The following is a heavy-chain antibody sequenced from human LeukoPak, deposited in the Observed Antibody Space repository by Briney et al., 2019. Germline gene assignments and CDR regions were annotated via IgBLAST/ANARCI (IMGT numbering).Heavy chain of an antibody. CDR1: GFTVSSNY. CDR3: AKDCGTVTTRGSDY. Sequence: GGSLRLSCAASGFTVSSNYMSWVRQAPGKGLEWVSVIYSGGSTYYADSVKGRFTISRDNSKNTLYLQMNSLRAEDTAVYYCAKDCGTVTTRGSDYWGQGTLVTVSS. CDR2: IYSGGST. D-gene: IGHD4-17*01. J-gene: IGHJ4*02. V-gene: IGHV3-53*01.